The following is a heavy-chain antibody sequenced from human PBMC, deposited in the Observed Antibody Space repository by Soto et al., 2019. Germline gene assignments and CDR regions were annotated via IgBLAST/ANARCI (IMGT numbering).Heavy chain of an antibody. J-gene: IGHJ4*02. D-gene: IGHD5-12*01. CDR2: IGPESGAT. CDR3: GRGRSGQIVVFY. Sequence: VKVSCKASGYTFTGHYIHWVRQAPEQGPEWMGEIGPESGATRYAQKFQGRVTMTMDMSITTVYMELSNLSPDDTAVYYCGRGRSGQIVVFYWGQGTPVTVSS. CDR1: GYTFTGHY. V-gene: IGHV1-2*02.